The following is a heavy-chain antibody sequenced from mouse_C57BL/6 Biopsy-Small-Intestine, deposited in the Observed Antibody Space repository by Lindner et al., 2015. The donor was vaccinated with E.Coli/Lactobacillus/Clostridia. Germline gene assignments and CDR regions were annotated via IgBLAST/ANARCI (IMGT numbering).Heavy chain of an antibody. Sequence: VQLQESGPELVKPGTSVKISCKASGYSFTAYYMHWVKQSPEKSLEWIGEINPSNGGISYNQKFRGKATLTADKSLSTAYMQLNSLTSEDSAVYYCTRGEEFAYWGQGTLVTVSA. CDR1: GYSFTAYY. CDR2: INPSNGGI. V-gene: IGHV1-42*01. CDR3: TRGEEFAY. J-gene: IGHJ3*01.